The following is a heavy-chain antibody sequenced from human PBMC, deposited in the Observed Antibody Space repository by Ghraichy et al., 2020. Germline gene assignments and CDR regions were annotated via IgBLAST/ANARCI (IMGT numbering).Heavy chain of an antibody. J-gene: IGHJ5*02. CDR2: IYYSGST. D-gene: IGHD1-26*01. V-gene: IGHV4-61*01. CDR3: AKDGAGGWSDP. Sequence: SETLSLTCTVSGGSVSSASYYWSWIRQPPGKGLEWIGHIYYSGSTNYNPSLKSRVTILLDTSNNQFFLKLSSVTAVDTAVYYCAKDGAGGWSDPWGQGTLVTVSS. CDR1: GGSVSSASYY.